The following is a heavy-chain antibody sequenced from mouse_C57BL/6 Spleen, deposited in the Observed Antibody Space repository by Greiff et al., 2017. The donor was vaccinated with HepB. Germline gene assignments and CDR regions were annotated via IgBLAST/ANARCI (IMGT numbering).Heavy chain of an antibody. D-gene: IGHD1-1*01. CDR3: ARPLKDYGSLDY. J-gene: IGHJ2*01. CDR1: GYTFTSYW. CDR2: IDPSDSYT. V-gene: IGHV1-59*01. Sequence: QVQLQQSGAELVRPGTSVKLSCKASGYTFTSYWMHWVKQRPGQGLEWIGVIDPSDSYTNYNQKFKGKATLTVDTTSSTAYMQLSSLTSEDSAVYYCARPLKDYGSLDYWGQGTTLTVSS.